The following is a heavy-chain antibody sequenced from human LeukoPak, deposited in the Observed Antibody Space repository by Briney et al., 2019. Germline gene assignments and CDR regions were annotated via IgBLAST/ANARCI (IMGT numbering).Heavy chain of an antibody. CDR1: GGSFSGYY. J-gene: IGHJ4*02. Sequence: SETLSLTCAVYGGSFSGYYWSWIRQPPGKGLERIGEINHSGSTNYNPSLKSRVTISVDTSKNQFSLKLSSVTAADTAVYYCARCRSRGFRRYYFDYWGQGTLVTVSS. CDR3: ARCRSRGFRRYYFDY. D-gene: IGHD3-22*01. CDR2: INHSGST. V-gene: IGHV4-34*01.